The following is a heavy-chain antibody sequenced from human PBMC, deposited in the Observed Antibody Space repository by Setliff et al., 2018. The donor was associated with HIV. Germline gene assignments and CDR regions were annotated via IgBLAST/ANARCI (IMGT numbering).Heavy chain of an antibody. J-gene: IGHJ4*02. CDR3: ARLRINDY. CDR2: INSDGTEK. CDR1: AFSFNNYY. V-gene: IGHV3-7*01. Sequence: PGGSLRLSCLASAFSFNNYYMTWVRQAPGKWLEWVANINSDGTEKNYADSVRGRFTISRDNSKNSVYLQMNGLRVEDTVVYYCARLRINDYWGQGTPVTVSS.